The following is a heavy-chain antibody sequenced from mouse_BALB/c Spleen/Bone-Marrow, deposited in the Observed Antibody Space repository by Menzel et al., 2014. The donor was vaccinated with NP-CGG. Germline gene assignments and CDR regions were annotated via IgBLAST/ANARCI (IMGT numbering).Heavy chain of an antibody. CDR1: GYAFTDYN. V-gene: IGHV1S135*01. CDR2: IDPYNGDT. J-gene: IGHJ3*01. D-gene: IGHD2-1*01. CDR3: ASCGNYEAWLPY. Sequence: QLQQSGVELVKPGASLKPSCRASGYAFTDYNMYWGKQSHGKSLEWIGYIDPYNGDTNYNQKFKDKSTLTVDKSSSTTYMHLNSLTSEDSAVYYCASCGNYEAWLPYWGQGTLVTVSA.